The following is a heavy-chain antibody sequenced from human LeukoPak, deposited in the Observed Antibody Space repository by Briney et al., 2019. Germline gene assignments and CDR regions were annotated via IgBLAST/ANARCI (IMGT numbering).Heavy chain of an antibody. CDR3: ARDCSTSCCPPFNY. CDR2: VSAYNGDT. V-gene: IGHV1-18*04. Sequence: ASVKVSFKASGYTFTIYGISWVRQAPGQGLDWMGWVSAYNGDTNYAQRFQGRVTMTTDASTSTAYMELRSLRSDDTAVYYCARDCSTSCCPPFNYWGQGTLVTVSS. CDR1: GYTFTIYG. J-gene: IGHJ4*02. D-gene: IGHD2-2*01.